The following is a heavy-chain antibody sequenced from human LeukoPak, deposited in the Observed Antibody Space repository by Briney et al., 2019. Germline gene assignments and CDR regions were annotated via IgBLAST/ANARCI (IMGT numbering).Heavy chain of an antibody. CDR3: ARRDRLAVARD. V-gene: IGHV1-3*01. Sequence: GASVRVSCKASGYTFTSYAMHWVRQAPGQRLEWMGWINAGNGNTKYSQKFQGRVTITRDTSASTAYMELSSLRSEDTAVYYCARRDRLAVARDWGQGTLVTVSS. CDR2: INAGNGNT. D-gene: IGHD6-19*01. CDR1: GYTFTSYA. J-gene: IGHJ4*02.